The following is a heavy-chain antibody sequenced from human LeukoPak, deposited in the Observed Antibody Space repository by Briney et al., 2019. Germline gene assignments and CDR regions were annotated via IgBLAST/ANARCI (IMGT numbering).Heavy chain of an antibody. CDR1: GFDFSSNW. Sequence: GGSLRLSCAASGFDFSSNWMHWVRHAPGQGLAWVSRIKGDGISTNYADSVKGRFTISRDIAKNTLHLQMNSLRAEDTGVYYCAKDHYWSIDYWGRGTLVTVS. D-gene: IGHD3-3*01. CDR2: IKGDGIST. V-gene: IGHV3-74*01. J-gene: IGHJ4*02. CDR3: AKDHYWSIDY.